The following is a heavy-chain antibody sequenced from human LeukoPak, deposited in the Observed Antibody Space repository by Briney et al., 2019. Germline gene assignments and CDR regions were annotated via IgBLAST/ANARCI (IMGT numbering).Heavy chain of an antibody. CDR1: GFTFSSYA. J-gene: IGHJ4*02. Sequence: GGSLRLSCAASGFTFSSYAMSWVRQAPGKGLEWVSSFTAGGSSTYNTDSVEGRFTISRDISKNTLYMQMNSLRAEDTAIYYCARGGGLQRRYFEYWGQGTLLTVSS. V-gene: IGHV3-23*01. D-gene: IGHD2-15*01. CDR2: FTAGGSST. CDR3: ARGGGLQRRYFEY.